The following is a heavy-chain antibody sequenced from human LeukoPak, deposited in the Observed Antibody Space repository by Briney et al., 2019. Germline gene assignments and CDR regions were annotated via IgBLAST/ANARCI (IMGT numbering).Heavy chain of an antibody. J-gene: IGHJ1*01. CDR2: IYYSGST. CDR1: GGSISSSSYY. D-gene: IGHD4-23*01. CDR3: ARGGNSALQH. Sequence: PSETLSLTCTVSGGSISSSSYYWGWIRQPPGKGLEWIGSIYYSGSTYCNPSLKSRVTISVDTSKNQFSLKLSSMTAADTAVYYCARGGNSALQHWGQGTLVTVFS. V-gene: IGHV4-39*07.